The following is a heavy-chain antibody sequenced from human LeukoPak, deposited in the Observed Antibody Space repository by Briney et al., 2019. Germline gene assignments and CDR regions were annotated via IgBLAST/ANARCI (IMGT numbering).Heavy chain of an antibody. D-gene: IGHD1/OR15-1a*01. J-gene: IGHJ4*01. CDR2: IIPSFGRA. CDR3: ERVGEHLSLDY. V-gene: IGHV1-69*06. CDR1: GGTFSSYA. Sequence: ASVKVSCKASGGTFSSYAISWVRQAPGQGLEWMGGIIPSFGRANYAQKFQGRVTITADNSTSTAYTELSSLRYKATAVYYCERVGEHLSLDYWGQGTLVTVSS.